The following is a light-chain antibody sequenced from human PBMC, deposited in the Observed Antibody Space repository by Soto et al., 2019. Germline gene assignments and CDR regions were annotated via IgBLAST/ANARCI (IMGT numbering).Light chain of an antibody. CDR1: ESVTSNQ. CDR2: GAF. J-gene: IGKJ2*01. Sequence: EIVLTQSPGTLSLSPGERATLSCRASESVTSNQLAWYQQKPGQAPRLLIYGAFIRASGIPDRFSGSGSGTDFTLTISALGPEAFAVYYCQRYGTSRGTFGQGTKLEIK. V-gene: IGKV3-20*01. CDR3: QRYGTSRGT.